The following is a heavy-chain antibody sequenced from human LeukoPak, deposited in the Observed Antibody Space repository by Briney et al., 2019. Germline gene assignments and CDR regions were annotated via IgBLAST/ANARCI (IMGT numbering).Heavy chain of an antibody. J-gene: IGHJ4*02. Sequence: GGSLRLSCAASGFTVSSNYMSWVRQAPGKGLEWVSVIYSGGSTYYADSVKGRFTISRDNSKNTLYLQMNSLRAKDTAVYYCASTMTGRVRGVIITPFDYWGQGTLVTVSS. CDR2: IYSGGST. D-gene: IGHD3-10*01. CDR3: ASTMTGRVRGVIITPFDY. CDR1: GFTVSSNY. V-gene: IGHV3-66*01.